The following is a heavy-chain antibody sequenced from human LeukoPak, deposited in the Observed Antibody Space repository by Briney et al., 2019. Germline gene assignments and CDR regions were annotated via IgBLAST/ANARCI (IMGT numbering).Heavy chain of an antibody. CDR2: IIPIFGTA. J-gene: IGHJ4*02. Sequence: ASVKVSCRASGGTFSSYAISWVRQAPGQGLEWMGGIIPIFGTANYAQKFQGRVTITADESTSTAYMELSSLRSEDTAVYYCATPIGELLPIVWGKGTLVTVSS. CDR3: ATPIGELLPIV. V-gene: IGHV1-69*13. D-gene: IGHD1-26*01. CDR1: GGTFSSYA.